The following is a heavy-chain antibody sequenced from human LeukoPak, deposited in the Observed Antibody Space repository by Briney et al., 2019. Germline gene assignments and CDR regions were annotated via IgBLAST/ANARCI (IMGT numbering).Heavy chain of an antibody. CDR1: GGSFSGYY. CDR2: INHSGST. J-gene: IGHJ4*02. D-gene: IGHD3-22*01. Sequence: PSETLSLTCAVYGGSFSGYYWSWIRQPPGKGLEWIGEINHSGSTNYNPSLKSRVTISVDTSKNQFSLKLSSVTAADTAVYYCARGKYYYDSSGYPIYDYWGQGTLVTVSS. CDR3: ARGKYYYDSSGYPIYDY. V-gene: IGHV4-34*01.